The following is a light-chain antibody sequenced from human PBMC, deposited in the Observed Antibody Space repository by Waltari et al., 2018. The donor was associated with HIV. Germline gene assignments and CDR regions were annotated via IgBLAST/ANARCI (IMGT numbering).Light chain of an antibody. CDR3: QQYNNWLYT. J-gene: IGKJ2*01. V-gene: IGKV3-15*01. CDR2: GAS. Sequence: ELVMTQPPATLSVSPGERATLSCRASQSVSSNLAWDQQKPGQTPRLLIYGASTRATGIPARFSGSGSGTEFTLTISSLQSEDFAVYYCQQYNNWLYTFGQGTKLEIK. CDR1: QSVSSN.